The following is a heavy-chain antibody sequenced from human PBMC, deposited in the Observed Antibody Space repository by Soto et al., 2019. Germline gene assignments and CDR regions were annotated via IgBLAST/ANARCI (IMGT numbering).Heavy chain of an antibody. CDR1: GGSISSSSYY. V-gene: IGHV4-39*01. CDR2: IYYSGST. J-gene: IGHJ5*02. Sequence: QLQLQESGPGLVKPSETLSLTCTVSGGSISSSSYYWGWIRQPPGKGLEWIGSIYYSGSTYYNPSLKSRVTISVDTSKNQFSLKLSSVTAADTAVYYCARQENGYCSGGSCLDWFDPWGQGTLVTVSS. CDR3: ARQENGYCSGGSCLDWFDP. D-gene: IGHD2-15*01.